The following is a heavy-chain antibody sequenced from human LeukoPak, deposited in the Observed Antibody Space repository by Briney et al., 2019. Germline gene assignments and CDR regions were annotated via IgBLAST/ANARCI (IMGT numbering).Heavy chain of an antibody. J-gene: IGHJ6*03. V-gene: IGHV4-59*01. CDR3: ARRAYYYDSSGYYGVRYYYYMDV. Sequence: PSETLSLTCTVSGGSITSYYWSWIRQPPGKGLEWIGYIYYSGSTNYNPSLKSRVTISVDTSKNQFSLKLSSVTAADTAVYYCARRAYYYDSSGYYGVRYYYYMDVWGKGTTVTISS. CDR2: IYYSGST. CDR1: GGSITSYY. D-gene: IGHD3-22*01.